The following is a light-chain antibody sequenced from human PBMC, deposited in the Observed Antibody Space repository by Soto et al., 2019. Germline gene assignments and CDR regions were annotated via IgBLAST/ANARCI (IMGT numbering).Light chain of an antibody. CDR3: QKYNTAPLP. Sequence: DFQMTQSPSSLSASVGDRVTITCRASQSFSTYLAWYQQKPGKVPKLLISGISTLQSGVPSRFSGSGYGTEFTLTISNLQPEDVATYYCQKYNTAPLPFGGGTKV. V-gene: IGKV1-27*01. J-gene: IGKJ4*01. CDR2: GIS. CDR1: QSFSTY.